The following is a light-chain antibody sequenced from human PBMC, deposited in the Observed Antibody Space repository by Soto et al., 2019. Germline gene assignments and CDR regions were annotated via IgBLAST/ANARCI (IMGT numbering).Light chain of an antibody. Sequence: DIQMTQSPSSVSAFVGDRVAITCRASHDIARWLAWYQQQPGKAPRLLIYAASSLQSGVPTRFSGSGSGTDFTLTITNLQPEDSAVYYCQQVKGFPFTFGGGTKVEIK. V-gene: IGKV1-12*01. CDR3: QQVKGFPFT. CDR1: HDIARW. CDR2: AAS. J-gene: IGKJ4*01.